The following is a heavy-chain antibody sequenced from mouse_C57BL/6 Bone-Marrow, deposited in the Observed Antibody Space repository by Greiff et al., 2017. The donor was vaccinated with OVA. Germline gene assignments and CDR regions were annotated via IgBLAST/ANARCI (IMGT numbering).Heavy chain of an antibody. V-gene: IGHV1-80*01. Sequence: QVQLQQSGAELVKPGASVKISCKASGYAFSSYWMNWVKQRPGKGLEWIGQIYPGDGDTNYNGKFKGKATLTADTSSSTAYMQLSSLTSEDSAVYFCARRGGITTVVATDEAMDYWGQGTSVTVSS. CDR1: GYAFSSYW. D-gene: IGHD1-1*01. CDR3: ARRGGITTVVATDEAMDY. J-gene: IGHJ4*01. CDR2: IYPGDGDT.